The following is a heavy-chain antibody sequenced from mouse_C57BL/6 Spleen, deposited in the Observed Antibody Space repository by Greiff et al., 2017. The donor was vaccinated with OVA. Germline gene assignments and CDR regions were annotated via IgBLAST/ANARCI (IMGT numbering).Heavy chain of an antibody. CDR3: ARGSSYAMDY. Sequence: QVQLQQPGAELVKPGASVKMSCKASGYTFTSYWITWVKQRPGQGLEWIGDIYPGSGSTNDNEKFKSKATLTVDTSSSTAYMQLSSLTSEDAAVYDCARGSSYAMDYWGQGTSVTVSS. V-gene: IGHV1-55*01. D-gene: IGHD1-1*01. J-gene: IGHJ4*01. CDR1: GYTFTSYW. CDR2: IYPGSGST.